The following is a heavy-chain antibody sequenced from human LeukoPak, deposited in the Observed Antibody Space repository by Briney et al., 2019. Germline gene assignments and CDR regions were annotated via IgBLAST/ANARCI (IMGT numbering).Heavy chain of an antibody. CDR2: ISYDGSNK. J-gene: IGHJ6*02. CDR3: ARDPYSSSWYPYYYYGMDV. V-gene: IGHV3-30-3*01. D-gene: IGHD6-13*01. CDR1: GFTFSSYA. Sequence: GRSLRLSCAASGFTFSSYAMHWVRQAPGKGLEWVAVISYDGSNKYYAGSVKGRFTISRDNSKNTLYLQMNSLRAEDTAVYYCARDPYSSSWYPYYYYGMDVWGQGTTVTVSS.